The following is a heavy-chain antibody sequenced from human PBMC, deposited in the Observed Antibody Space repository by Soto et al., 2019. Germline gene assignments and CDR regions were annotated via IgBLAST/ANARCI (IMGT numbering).Heavy chain of an antibody. D-gene: IGHD3-10*01. CDR1: GFTFSSYA. CDR2: VSAGGDMT. Sequence: DVQLLESGGDLVQPGGSLRLSCAASGFTFSSYAMSWVRQAPGKGLEWVSSVSAGGDMTYYSDSVKGRFNISRDNSNNALFLQMNSLRAEDTALYYCARGDRGGSGSPASYYYSGLDVWGQGTTVTVSS. V-gene: IGHV3-23*01. CDR3: ARGDRGGSGSPASYYYSGLDV. J-gene: IGHJ6*02.